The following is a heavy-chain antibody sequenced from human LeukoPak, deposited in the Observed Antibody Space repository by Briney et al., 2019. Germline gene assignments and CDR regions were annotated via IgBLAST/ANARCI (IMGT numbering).Heavy chain of an antibody. D-gene: IGHD3-16*01. CDR3: ARAGYYDVSGDRLYYLEN. CDR1: RYTLTYYY. CDR2: LNPRGGSQ. V-gene: IGHV1-46*01. Sequence: ASVQVSCKASRYTLTYYYLHWVREAPGQGLEWVGILNPRGGSQTFAQKFQGRVTVTTDTSTSTVYLELSSLRSDDTAVYYCARAGYYDVSGDRLYYLENWGQGTPVTVSS. J-gene: IGHJ4*02.